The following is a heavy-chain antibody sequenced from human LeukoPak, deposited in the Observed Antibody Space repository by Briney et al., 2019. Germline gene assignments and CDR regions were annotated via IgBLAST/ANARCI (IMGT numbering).Heavy chain of an antibody. CDR1: GTSITSYY. D-gene: IGHD2-8*01. CDR2: DHYSGNT. Sequence: PSETLSLTCTVSGTSITSYYWNWIRQAPGQGPEWIGYDHYSGNTKYNPPLKSRVTISVDTSKNQFSLRLSSVTAADTAVYFCAKWASDNRAFDLWGQDTLVPVSS. V-gene: IGHV4-59*08. CDR3: AKWASDNRAFDL. J-gene: IGHJ4*02.